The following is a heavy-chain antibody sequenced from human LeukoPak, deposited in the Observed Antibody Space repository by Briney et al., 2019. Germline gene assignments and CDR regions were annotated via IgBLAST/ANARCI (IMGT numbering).Heavy chain of an antibody. D-gene: IGHD6-13*01. J-gene: IGHJ4*02. CDR3: ARGHSSSGHFDY. CDR1: EFTFSSYG. CDR2: IWYNGSNK. Sequence: GGSLRLSCAASEFTFSSYGMHWVRQAPGKGLEWVAAIWYNGSNKYYADSVKGRFTISRDNSKNTLYLQMNSLRAEDTAVYYCARGHSSSGHFDYWGQGTLVTVSS. V-gene: IGHV3-33*01.